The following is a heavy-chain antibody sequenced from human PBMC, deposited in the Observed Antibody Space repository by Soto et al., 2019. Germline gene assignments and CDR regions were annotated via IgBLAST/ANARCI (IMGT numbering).Heavy chain of an antibody. D-gene: IGHD3-22*01. J-gene: IGHJ4*02. V-gene: IGHV1-24*01. CDR1: GYTLTDLS. Sequence: ASVKVSCKVSGYTLTDLSMHWVRQSPGKGLEWMGGFDPEDDETIYAQKFQGRVTMTEDTSTDTAYMELSSLRSEDTAVYYCATYYYDSSGYHHYFDYRGQGTLVTVSS. CDR2: FDPEDDET. CDR3: ATYYYDSSGYHHYFDY.